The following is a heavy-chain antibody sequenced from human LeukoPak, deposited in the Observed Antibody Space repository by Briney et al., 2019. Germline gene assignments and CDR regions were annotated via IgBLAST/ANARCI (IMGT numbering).Heavy chain of an antibody. J-gene: IGHJ4*02. CDR3: AKAATTTYGRGVGYYFDY. Sequence: GRSLRLSCAASGFTFDDYAMHWVRRVPGKGLEWVSSIRWNSGNIGYADSVKGRFTISRDNAKNSLYLQMNSLRDEDMALYYCAKAATTTYGRGVGYYFDYWGQGMLVTVSS. D-gene: IGHD1-26*01. V-gene: IGHV3-9*03. CDR2: IRWNSGNI. CDR1: GFTFDDYA.